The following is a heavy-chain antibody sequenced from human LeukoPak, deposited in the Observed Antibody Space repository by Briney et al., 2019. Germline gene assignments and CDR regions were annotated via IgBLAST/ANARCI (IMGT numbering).Heavy chain of an antibody. Sequence: GSLRLSCAASGFTFSSYEMNWVRQAPGKGLEWIGSIYYSGSTYYNPSLKSRVTISVDTSKNQFSLKLSSVTAADTAVYYCARRAYDFWSGYYPGGVDWGQGTLVTVSS. J-gene: IGHJ4*02. CDR1: GFTFSSYE. D-gene: IGHD3-3*01. CDR3: ARRAYDFWSGYYPGGVD. V-gene: IGHV4-39*01. CDR2: IYYSGST.